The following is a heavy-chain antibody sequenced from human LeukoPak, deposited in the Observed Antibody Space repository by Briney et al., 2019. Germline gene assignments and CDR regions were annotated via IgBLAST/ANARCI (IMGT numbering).Heavy chain of an antibody. CDR3: ARGYTAMVTSYYYYYYGMDV. Sequence: SETLSLTCTVSGGSISSYYWSWLRQPPGKGLEWLGYIYYSGSTNYNPSLKSRVTISVDTSKNQFSLKLSSVTAADTAVYYCARGYTAMVTSYYYYYYGMDVWGQGTTVTVS. V-gene: IGHV4-59*08. CDR2: IYYSGST. J-gene: IGHJ6*02. CDR1: GGSISSYY. D-gene: IGHD5-18*01.